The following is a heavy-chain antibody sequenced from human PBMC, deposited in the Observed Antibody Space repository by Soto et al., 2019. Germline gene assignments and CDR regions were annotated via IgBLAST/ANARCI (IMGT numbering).Heavy chain of an antibody. CDR3: VSSIVQ. CDR1: GGSISSGGYY. Sequence: QVQLQESGPGLVKPSQTLSLTCTVSGGSISSGGYYWSWIRQHPGKGLEWFGYIYYSGSTYYNPSLKSRVTISVDTSNNHVSMNLSSVTATDTAVYFCVSSIVQWGHGTLVTVSS. CDR2: IYYSGST. D-gene: IGHD6-6*01. V-gene: IGHV4-31*03. J-gene: IGHJ2*01.